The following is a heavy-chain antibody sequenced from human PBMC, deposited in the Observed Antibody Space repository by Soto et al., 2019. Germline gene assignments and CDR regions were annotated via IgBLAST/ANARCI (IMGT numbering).Heavy chain of an antibody. D-gene: IGHD6-13*01. Sequence: QVQLQESDPGLVKPSETLSLTCTVSGGSVSSGTYYWSWIRQPPGKGLECIGYIYYSGSTNYNASLQSRLTISVDTSKNQFSLKLSSVTAADTAVYYCARVSSSWGLVNYFDYWGQGTLVTVSS. J-gene: IGHJ4*02. CDR3: ARVSSSWGLVNYFDY. CDR2: IYYSGST. V-gene: IGHV4-61*01. CDR1: GGSVSSGTYY.